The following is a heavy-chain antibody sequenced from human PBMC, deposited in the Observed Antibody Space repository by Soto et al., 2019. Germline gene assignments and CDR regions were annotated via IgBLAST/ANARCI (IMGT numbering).Heavy chain of an antibody. CDR3: ARVCCSDCHHGMDV. J-gene: IGHJ6*02. CDR2: ISYSGST. V-gene: IGHV4-31*03. Sequence: QVQLQESGPGLVKPSQTLSLTCTVSGGSIRSGGYYWSGIRQHPGKGLEWIRYISYSGSTYYNPSLKSRVSISVDTSKTQFSLKLSSVTAADTAVYYCARVCCSDCHHGMDVLGQGTTVTVSS. CDR1: GGSIRSGGYY. D-gene: IGHD2-21*02.